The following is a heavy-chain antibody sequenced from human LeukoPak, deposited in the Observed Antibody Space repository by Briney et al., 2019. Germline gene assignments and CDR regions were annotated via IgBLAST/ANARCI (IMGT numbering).Heavy chain of an antibody. Sequence: SETLSLTCTVSGGSISSYYWSWIRQPPGKGLEWIGYIYHSGSTNYNPSLKSRVTISVDTSKNQFSLKLSSVTAADTAVYYCARDNWNYGSSMDVWGQGTTVTVSS. V-gene: IGHV4-59*01. D-gene: IGHD1-7*01. J-gene: IGHJ6*02. CDR3: ARDNWNYGSSMDV. CDR1: GGSISSYY. CDR2: IYHSGST.